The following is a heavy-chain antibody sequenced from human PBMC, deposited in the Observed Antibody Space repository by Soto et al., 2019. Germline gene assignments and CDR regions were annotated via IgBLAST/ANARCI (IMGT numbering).Heavy chain of an antibody. V-gene: IGHV4-59*01. Sequence: PSETLSLTCTVSGGSISSYYWSWIRQPPGKGLEWIGYIFYFGKANYNPSLKSRVTISIDTSKNQFSLNLSSVTAADTAMYYCARFHDSWGPGILVTVSS. CDR3: ARFHDS. J-gene: IGHJ4*02. CDR2: IFYFGKA. CDR1: GGSISSYY.